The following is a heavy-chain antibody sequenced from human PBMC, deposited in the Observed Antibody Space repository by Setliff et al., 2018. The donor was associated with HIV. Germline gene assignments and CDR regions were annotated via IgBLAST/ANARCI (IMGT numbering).Heavy chain of an antibody. CDR1: GGSIIINDYY. CDR3: ARSGLTYYYDSSGYWD. J-gene: IGHJ4*02. D-gene: IGHD3-22*01. V-gene: IGHV4-39*01. CDR2: IVYSGTT. Sequence: PSETLSLTCTVSGGSIIINDYYWGWIRQSPGKGLEWIGSIVYSGTTYYNVSLESRVTISVDTSKNQFSLKLSSVTAADTAVYYCARSGLTYYYDSSGYWDWGQGTQVTVSS.